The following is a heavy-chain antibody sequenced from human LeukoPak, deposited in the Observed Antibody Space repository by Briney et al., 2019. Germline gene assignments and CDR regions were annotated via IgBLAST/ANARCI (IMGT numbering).Heavy chain of an antibody. D-gene: IGHD3-10*01. V-gene: IGHV4-34*01. CDR2: INHSGST. Sequence: SETLSLTCAVYGGSLSGYYWSWIRQPPGKGLDWIGEINHSGSTNYNPSLKSRVTISVDTSKNQFSLKLSSVTAADTAVYYCARDVPHVLLWFGDTRKYNWFDPWGQGTLVTVSS. J-gene: IGHJ5*02. CDR1: GGSLSGYY. CDR3: ARDVPHVLLWFGDTRKYNWFDP.